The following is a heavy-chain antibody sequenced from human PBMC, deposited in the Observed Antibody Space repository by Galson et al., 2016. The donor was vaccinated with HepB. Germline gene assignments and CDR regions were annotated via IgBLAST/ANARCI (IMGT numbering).Heavy chain of an antibody. V-gene: IGHV5-10-1*01. CDR3: ARQGSSAGELYYYYGMDV. J-gene: IGHJ6*02. D-gene: IGHD2-15*01. CDR1: GYSFSTYW. CDR2: IDPSDSYT. Sequence: QSGAEVKKPGESLRISCKDSGYSFSTYWIIWVRQMPGKGLEWMGRIDPSDSYTNYSPSFQGHVTISADESISTAYLQWSSLKASDTGIYYCARQGSSAGELYYYYGMDVWGQGTTVTVSS.